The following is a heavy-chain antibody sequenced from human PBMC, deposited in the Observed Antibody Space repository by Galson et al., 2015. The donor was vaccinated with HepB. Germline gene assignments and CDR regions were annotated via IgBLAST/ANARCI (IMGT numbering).Heavy chain of an antibody. CDR1: GFTVSSNY. CDR3: ATVPLSYSSTYYFDY. J-gene: IGHJ4*02. CDR2: IYSGGST. D-gene: IGHD6-19*01. V-gene: IGHV3-66*01. Sequence: SPRLSCAASGFTVSSNYMSWVRQAPGKGLEWVSVIYSGGSTYYADSVKGRFTISRDNSKNTLYLQMNSLRAEDTAVYYCATVPLSYSSTYYFDYWGQGTLVTVSS.